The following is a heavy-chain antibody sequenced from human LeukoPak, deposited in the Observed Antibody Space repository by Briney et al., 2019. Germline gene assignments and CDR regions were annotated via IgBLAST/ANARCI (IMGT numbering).Heavy chain of an antibody. V-gene: IGHV3-23*01. D-gene: IGHD5-24*01. CDR3: ARDLDDYNTLPPLFQH. CDR1: GFTFNDYY. Sequence: GGSLRLTCAASGFTFNDYYMSWIRQAPGKGLEWVAAISGSGSPTHYVDSVKGRFTISRDNSKSTLYLQMNSLRVEDTAVYYCARDLDDYNTLPPLFQHWGQGTQVTVSS. J-gene: IGHJ1*01. CDR2: ISGSGSPT.